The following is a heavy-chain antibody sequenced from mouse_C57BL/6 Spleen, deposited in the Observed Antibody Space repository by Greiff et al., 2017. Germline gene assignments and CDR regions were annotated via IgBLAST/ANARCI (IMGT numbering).Heavy chain of an antibody. CDR3: ARRGSYYSNSDWYFEG. D-gene: IGHD2-5*01. J-gene: IGHJ1*03. CDR2: IDPSDSYT. CDR1: GYTFTSYW. V-gene: IGHV1-69*01. Sequence: QVQLKESGAELVMPGASVKLSCKASGYTFTSYWMHWVKQRPGQGLEWIGEIDPSDSYTNYNQKFKGKSTLTVDKSSSTAYMQLSSLTSDDSAVYCCARRGSYYSNSDWYFEGRGTGTTVTVST.